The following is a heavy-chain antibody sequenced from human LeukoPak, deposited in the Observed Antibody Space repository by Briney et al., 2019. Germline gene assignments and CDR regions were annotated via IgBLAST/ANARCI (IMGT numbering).Heavy chain of an antibody. CDR2: ILYDGSNK. CDR3: ARDLRRGYSYGYGDY. V-gene: IGHV3-30*03. J-gene: IGHJ4*02. CDR1: GFTFSSYA. D-gene: IGHD5-18*01. Sequence: PGGSLRLSCAASGFTFSSYAMSWVRQAPGKGLEWVAVILYDGSNKYYADSVKGRFTISRDNSENTLYLQMNSLRAEDTAVYYCARDLRRGYSYGYGDYWGQGTLVTVSS.